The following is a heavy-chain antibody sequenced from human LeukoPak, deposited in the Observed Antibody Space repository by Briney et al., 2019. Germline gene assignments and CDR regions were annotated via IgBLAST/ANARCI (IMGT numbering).Heavy chain of an antibody. V-gene: IGHV1-18*01. D-gene: IGHD2-21*02. CDR3: ARVGSYCGGDCRSDY. J-gene: IGHJ4*02. CDR1: GYTLTNYG. CDR2: ISVNNRNT. Sequence: ASVKVSCKASGYTLTNYGVTWVRQAPGQGLEWMGWISVNNRNTQYAQKFEARVTLTTDTSTSTAYMELRSLRSDDTAVYYCARVGSYCGGDCRSDYWGQGTLVTVSS.